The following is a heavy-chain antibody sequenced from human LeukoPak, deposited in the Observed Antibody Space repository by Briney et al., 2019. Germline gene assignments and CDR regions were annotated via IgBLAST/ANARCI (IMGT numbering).Heavy chain of an antibody. CDR3: ARLSMTSYGKYYFEY. CDR2: LSSTSINI. V-gene: IGHV3-21*01. Sequence: GGSLRLSCAASGFTFSNYAMEWVRQAPGKGLEWVSSLSSTSINIYYADSVKGRFAISRDSAKNSLYLQMNSLRAEDTAVYYCARLSMTSYGKYYFEYWGQGTLVTVSS. CDR1: GFTFSNYA. J-gene: IGHJ4*02. D-gene: IGHD3-10*01.